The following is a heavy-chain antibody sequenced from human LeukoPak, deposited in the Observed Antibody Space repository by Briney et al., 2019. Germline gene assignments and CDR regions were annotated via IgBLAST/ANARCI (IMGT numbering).Heavy chain of an antibody. V-gene: IGHV3-21*01. CDR2: ISSSSSYI. J-gene: IGHJ3*02. CDR1: GFTFSSYS. CDR3: ARVGITMTDLDAFDI. Sequence: GGSLRLSCAASGFTFSSYSMNWVRQAPGKGLEWVSSISSSSSYIYYADSVKGRFTISRDNAKNSLYLHMNSLRAEDTAVYYCARVGITMTDLDAFDIWGQGTMVTVSS. D-gene: IGHD3-22*01.